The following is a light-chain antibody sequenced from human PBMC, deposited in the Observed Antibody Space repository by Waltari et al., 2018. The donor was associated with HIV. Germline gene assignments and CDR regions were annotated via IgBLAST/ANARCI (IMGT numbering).Light chain of an antibody. J-gene: IGLJ1*01. CDR3: NSFTSSTTYV. V-gene: IGLV2-18*02. Sequence: QSALTQPPSVSGSPGQSVTISCTGTSSDVGGYNRVTWYQQPPGTVPKVIIYEVSNRPSGVPARFSGSKSGNTASLTISGLQAEDEADYYCNSFTSSTTYVFGTGTKVTVL. CDR2: EVS. CDR1: SSDVGGYNR.